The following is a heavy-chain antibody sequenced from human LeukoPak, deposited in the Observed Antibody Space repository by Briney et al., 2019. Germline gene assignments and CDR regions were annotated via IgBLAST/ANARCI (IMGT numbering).Heavy chain of an antibody. J-gene: IGHJ4*02. CDR3: ARGAAMGY. CDR2: IYYSGST. CDR1: GGSISSYY. V-gene: IGHV4-59*01. D-gene: IGHD5-18*01. Sequence: SETLSLTCTVSGGSISSYYWSWIRQPPGKGLEWIGYIYYSGSTNYNPSLKSRVTISVDTSKNQFSLKLSSVAAADTAVYYCARGAAMGYWGQGTLVTVSS.